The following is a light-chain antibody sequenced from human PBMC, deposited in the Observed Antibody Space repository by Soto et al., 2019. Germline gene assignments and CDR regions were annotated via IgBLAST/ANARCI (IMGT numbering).Light chain of an antibody. V-gene: IGLV2-14*01. CDR3: GSITRSSTSV. Sequence: QSALSQPASVSGSPGQSITISCTGTSSDVGGFEYVSWYQHQPGKAPKLIIYDVTKRPSGVSNRFSGSTSGNTASLTISGIQAEDEGDYYCGSITRSSTSVFGTGTKVTVL. CDR1: SSDVGGFEY. CDR2: DVT. J-gene: IGLJ1*01.